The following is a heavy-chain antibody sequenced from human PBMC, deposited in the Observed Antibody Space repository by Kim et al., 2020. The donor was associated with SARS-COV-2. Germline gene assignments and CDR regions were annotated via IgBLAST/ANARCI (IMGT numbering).Heavy chain of an antibody. V-gene: IGHV3-48*04. J-gene: IGHJ6*02. D-gene: IGHD4-17*01. CDR2: ISSSSSTI. CDR1: GFTFSSYS. CDR3: ARDVRGTVTRYGMDV. Sequence: GGSLRLSCAASGFTFSSYSMNWVRQAPGKGLEWVSYISSSSSTIYYADSVKGRFTISRDNAKNSLYLQMNSLRAEDTAVYYCARDVRGTVTRYGMDVWGQGTTVTVSS.